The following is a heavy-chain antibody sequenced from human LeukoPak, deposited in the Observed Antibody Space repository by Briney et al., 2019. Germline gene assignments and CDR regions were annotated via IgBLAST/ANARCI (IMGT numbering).Heavy chain of an antibody. D-gene: IGHD3-10*01. CDR2: ISTSSSYI. Sequence: GGSLRLSCAASGLTLSYYGMHWVRQAPGKGLEWVSSISTSSSYIYYADSMKGRFTISRDNSKNSLYLQMNSLRTEDTALYYCAKGKNTGSYLSHVDYWGQGTLVTVSS. J-gene: IGHJ4*02. CDR3: AKGKNTGSYLSHVDY. V-gene: IGHV3-21*04. CDR1: GLTLSYYG.